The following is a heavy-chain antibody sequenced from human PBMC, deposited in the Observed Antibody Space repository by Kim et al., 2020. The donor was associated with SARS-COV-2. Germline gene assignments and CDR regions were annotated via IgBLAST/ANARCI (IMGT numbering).Heavy chain of an antibody. CDR2: T. CDR3: ASYSSGGYFDL. D-gene: IGHD3-22*01. Sequence: TYYNPSLKSRVTISVDTSKNQFSLKLSSVTAADTAVYYCASYSSGGYFDLWGRGTLVTVSS. J-gene: IGHJ2*01. V-gene: IGHV4-31*02.